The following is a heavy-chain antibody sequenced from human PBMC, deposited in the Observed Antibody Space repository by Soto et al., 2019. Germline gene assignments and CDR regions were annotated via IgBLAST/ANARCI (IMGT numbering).Heavy chain of an antibody. CDR2: TYYRSKWYN. Sequence: SQTLSLTCAISGDSVSSDTAAWNWIRQSPSRGLEWLGRTYYRSKWYNDYAVSVKSRITLNPDTSKNQFSLQLNSLTPEDTAVYYCARALRACIGSNCILDGLDVWGQGTTVTVSS. CDR1: GDSVSSDTAA. D-gene: IGHD2-2*01. J-gene: IGHJ6*02. V-gene: IGHV6-1*01. CDR3: ARALRACIGSNCILDGLDV.